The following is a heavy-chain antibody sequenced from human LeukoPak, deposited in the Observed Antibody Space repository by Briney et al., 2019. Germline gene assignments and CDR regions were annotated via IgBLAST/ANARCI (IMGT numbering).Heavy chain of an antibody. D-gene: IGHD2-2*01. CDR2: IYYSGST. CDR3: ARVPDCSSTSCYGTNWFDP. Sequence: SETLSLTCTVSGGSISSSSYYWGWIRQPPGKGLEWIGSIYYSGSTYYNPSLKSRVTISVDTSKNQFSLKLSSVTAADTAVYYCARVPDCSSTSCYGTNWFDPWGQGTLVTVSS. V-gene: IGHV4-39*07. CDR1: GGSISSSSYY. J-gene: IGHJ5*02.